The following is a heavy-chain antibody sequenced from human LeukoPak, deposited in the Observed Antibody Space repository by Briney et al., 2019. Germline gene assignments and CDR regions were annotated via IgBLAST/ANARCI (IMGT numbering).Heavy chain of an antibody. Sequence: PSETLSLTCTVSGGSISSYYWSWIRQPPGKGLEWIGYIYYSGSTNYNPSLKSRVTISVDTSKNQFSLKLSSVTAADTAVYYCARETGEDSSGYYSYFDYWGQGTLVTVSS. V-gene: IGHV4-59*01. J-gene: IGHJ4*02. CDR2: IYYSGST. CDR3: ARETGEDSSGYYSYFDY. CDR1: GGSISSYY. D-gene: IGHD3-22*01.